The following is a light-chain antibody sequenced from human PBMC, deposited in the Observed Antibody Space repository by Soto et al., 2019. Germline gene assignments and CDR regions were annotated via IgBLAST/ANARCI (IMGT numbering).Light chain of an antibody. Sequence: DTQMTQSPSSLSASVGDRVTITCRASHTISRYLSWYQQQPGKAPKLLVYAASTLQGGVPSRFSGSGAGTDFTLTISRLQPEYFAAYYCQQTYSAPYTFGQGTKLEIK. CDR1: HTISRY. J-gene: IGKJ2*01. V-gene: IGKV1-39*01. CDR3: QQTYSAPYT. CDR2: AAS.